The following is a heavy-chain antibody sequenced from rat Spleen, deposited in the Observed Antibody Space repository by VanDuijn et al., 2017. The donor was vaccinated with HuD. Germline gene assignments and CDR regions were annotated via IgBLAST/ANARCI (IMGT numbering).Heavy chain of an antibody. CDR2: IRTKPNNYAT. D-gene: IGHD4-3*01. Sequence: VQLVESGGGLVQPKESLKISCAASGFTFSNAAMYWVRQAPGKGLEWVARIRTKPNNYATYYADSVKGRFTISRDDSKSTLHLQMDSLRSEDTATYYWSRLDRLMRGFDYWGQGSMVTVSP. CDR3: SRLDRLMRGFDY. V-gene: IGHV10-5*01. CDR1: GFTFSNAA. J-gene: IGHJ2*01.